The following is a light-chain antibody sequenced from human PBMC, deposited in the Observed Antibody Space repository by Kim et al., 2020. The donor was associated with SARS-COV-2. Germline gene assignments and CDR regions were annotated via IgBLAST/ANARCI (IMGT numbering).Light chain of an antibody. CDR3: KSRDSSGKVV. Sequence: SSELTQDPAVSVALAQTVRITCQGDSLRSYYASWYQQKPGQAPVLVIYGKNNRPSGIPDRFSGSSSGNTASLTITGAQAEDEADYYCKSRDSSGKVVFGGGTKLTVL. V-gene: IGLV3-19*01. CDR1: SLRSYY. J-gene: IGLJ2*01. CDR2: GKN.